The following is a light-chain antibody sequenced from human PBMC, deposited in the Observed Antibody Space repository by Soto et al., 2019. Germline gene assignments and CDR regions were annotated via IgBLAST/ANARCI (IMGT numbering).Light chain of an antibody. CDR3: LIWQRNAGV. CDR1: RDINVDDYA. J-gene: IGLJ1*01. V-gene: IGLV5-37*01. CDR2: YDSDSDK. Sequence: PPSSSASPREAARLTCTLPRDINVDDYAIFWYRQKPGSPPSYLLYYDSDSDKDQGSGVPSRFSGSKDASANTGILLISGVQYEDAGVYVGLIWQRNAGVFGTGSKV.